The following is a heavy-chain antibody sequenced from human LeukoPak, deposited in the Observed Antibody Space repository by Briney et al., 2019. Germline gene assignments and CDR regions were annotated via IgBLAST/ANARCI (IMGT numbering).Heavy chain of an antibody. CDR2: INHSGST. D-gene: IGHD6-19*01. Sequence: SETLSLTCAVYGWSFSVYYWSWIRQPPGKGLEWIGQINHSGSTNYNPSLKSRITISVDTSKNQFSLKLSSVTAADTAVYYCARGRVAGSPSPSYYYYMDVWGKGTTVTVSS. CDR1: GWSFSVYY. V-gene: IGHV4-34*01. J-gene: IGHJ6*03. CDR3: ARGRVAGSPSPSYYYYMDV.